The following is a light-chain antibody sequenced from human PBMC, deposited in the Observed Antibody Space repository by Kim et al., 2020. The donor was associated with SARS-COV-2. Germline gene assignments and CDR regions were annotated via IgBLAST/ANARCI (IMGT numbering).Light chain of an antibody. CDR2: GAS. V-gene: IGKV1-17*01. J-gene: IGKJ5*01. Sequence: ASVGDTVTTTCPASQDIGNDLGWYRQNPGRAPKRLIYGASSWQSGVPSRFSGSGSGTEFTLTISSVQPEDFATYFCLQHSTYPITFGQGTRLGIK. CDR3: LQHSTYPIT. CDR1: QDIGND.